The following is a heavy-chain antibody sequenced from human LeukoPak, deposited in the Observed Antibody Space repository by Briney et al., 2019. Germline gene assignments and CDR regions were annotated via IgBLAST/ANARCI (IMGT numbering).Heavy chain of an antibody. CDR1: GFTLSNYG. V-gene: IGHV3-48*04. D-gene: IGHD3-3*01. J-gene: IGHJ4*02. CDR2: LSNSSSTR. CDR3: ATLNPYYDFFH. Sequence: GGSLRLSCAASGFTLSNYGMNWVRQAPGKGLEWVSFLSNSSSTRYYADSVKGRFTISRDNAKNSLYLQINSLRADDTAVYYCATLNPYYDFFHCGQGTLVTVSS.